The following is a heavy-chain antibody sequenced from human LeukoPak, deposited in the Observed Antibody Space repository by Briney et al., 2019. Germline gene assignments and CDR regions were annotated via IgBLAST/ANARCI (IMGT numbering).Heavy chain of an antibody. CDR2: IYYSGST. J-gene: IGHJ5*02. CDR1: GGSISSYY. V-gene: IGHV4-59*01. D-gene: IGHD3-22*01. CDR3: ARPIITNDLWFDP. Sequence: SETLPLTCTVSGGSISSYYWSWIRQPPGKGLEWIGYIYYSGSTNYNPSLKSRVTISVDTSKNQFSLKLSSVTAADTAVYYCARPIITNDLWFDPWGQGTLVTVSS.